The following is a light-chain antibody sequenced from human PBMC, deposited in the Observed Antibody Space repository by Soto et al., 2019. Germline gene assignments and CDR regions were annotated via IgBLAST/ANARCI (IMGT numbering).Light chain of an antibody. J-gene: IGLJ1*01. V-gene: IGLV2-23*01. Sequence: QSALTQPASVSGSPGQSITISCTGTSSDVGSYNLVSWYQQHPGKAPKLIIYEGNMWPSGVSYRFSGSTSGNTASLTISRLQTEDEADYYCCSYAGSNTYVFGTGTKLTVL. CDR2: EGN. CDR1: SSDVGSYNL. CDR3: CSYAGSNTYV.